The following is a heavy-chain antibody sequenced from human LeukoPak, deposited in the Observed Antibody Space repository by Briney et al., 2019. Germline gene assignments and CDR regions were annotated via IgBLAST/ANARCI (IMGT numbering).Heavy chain of an antibody. CDR1: GFTFSSYS. J-gene: IGHJ4*02. V-gene: IGHV3-48*01. CDR3: ARVTPGIAAAGTNY. D-gene: IGHD6-13*01. CDR2: ISSSSSTI. Sequence: GGSLRLSCAASGFTFSSYSVNWVRQAPGKGLEWVSYISSSSSTIYYADSVKGRFTISRDNAKNSLYLQMNSLRAEDTAVYYCARVTPGIAAAGTNYWGQGTLVTVSS.